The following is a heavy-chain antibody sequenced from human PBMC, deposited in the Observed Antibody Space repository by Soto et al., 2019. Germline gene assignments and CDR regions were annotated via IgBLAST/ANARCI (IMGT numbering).Heavy chain of an antibody. CDR2: ISAYNGNT. J-gene: IGHJ4*02. D-gene: IGHD3-16*02. CDR3: ARMYYDYVWGSYRSYYFDY. CDR1: CYTFTSYG. Sequence: XSAKVSFKASCYTFTSYGISWVRQAPGQGLEWMGWISAYNGNTNYAQKLQGRVTMTTDTSTSTAYMELRSLRSDDTAVYYCARMYYDYVWGSYRSYYFDYWGQGTLVTVSS. V-gene: IGHV1-18*04.